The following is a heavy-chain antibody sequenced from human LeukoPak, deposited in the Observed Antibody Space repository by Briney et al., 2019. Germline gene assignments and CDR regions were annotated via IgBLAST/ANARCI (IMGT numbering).Heavy chain of an antibody. CDR3: TRGSGRFEY. CDR2: GRAKAHGATK. CDR1: GFTFGDFA. Sequence: GGSLRLSCSASGFTFGDFAMTWVRQAPGKGLEWVGIGRAKAHGATKEYAASVKGRFTISRDDSKSVAYLQMDNLRTEDTGIYYCTRGSGRFEYWGQGIRVIVSS. J-gene: IGHJ4*02. D-gene: IGHD2-15*01. V-gene: IGHV3-49*04.